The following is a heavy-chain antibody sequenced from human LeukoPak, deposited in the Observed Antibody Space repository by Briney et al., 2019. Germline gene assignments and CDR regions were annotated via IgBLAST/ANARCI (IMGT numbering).Heavy chain of an antibody. J-gene: IGHJ4*02. D-gene: IGHD4-17*01. V-gene: IGHV3-7*01. CDR3: ARDEPNGDYEQVDY. CDR2: ILPDGSEK. Sequence: GGSLRLSCAASDFTFSFYWMTWVRQAPGEGLEWVANILPDGSEKYYLDSVKGRFTISRDNSKNALYLQMDSLRAEDTAVYYCARDEPNGDYEQVDYWGQGTLVTVSS. CDR1: DFTFSFYW.